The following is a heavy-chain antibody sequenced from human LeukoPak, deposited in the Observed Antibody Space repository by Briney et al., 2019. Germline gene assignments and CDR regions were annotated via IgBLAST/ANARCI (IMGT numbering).Heavy chain of an antibody. Sequence: SETLSLTCSVSGGSISSSRYYWGWIRQPPGKGLEWIGSIFYSGRTYYNPSLKSRVTISVDTSKNQFSLKLSSVTAADTAVYYCARGITMVRGVIGNWFDPWGQGTLVTVSS. J-gene: IGHJ5*02. D-gene: IGHD3-10*01. V-gene: IGHV4-39*07. CDR1: GGSISSSRYY. CDR3: ARGITMVRGVIGNWFDP. CDR2: IFYSGRT.